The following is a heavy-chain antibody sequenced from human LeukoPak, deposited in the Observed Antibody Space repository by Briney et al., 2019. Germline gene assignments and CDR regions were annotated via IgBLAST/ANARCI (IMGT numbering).Heavy chain of an antibody. J-gene: IGHJ4*02. CDR3: ARESIAADFDY. Sequence: ASVKVSCKASGYTFTGYYLHWVRQAPGQGLEWMGWINPNSGGTNYAQKFQGWVTMTRDTSISTAYMELSSLRSEDTAVYYCARESIAADFDYWGQGTLVTVSS. D-gene: IGHD6-25*01. CDR2: INPNSGGT. V-gene: IGHV1-2*04. CDR1: GYTFTGYY.